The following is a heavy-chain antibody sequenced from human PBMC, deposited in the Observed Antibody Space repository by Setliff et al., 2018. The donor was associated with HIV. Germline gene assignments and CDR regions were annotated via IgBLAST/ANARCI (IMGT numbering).Heavy chain of an antibody. CDR1: GYTFTSYG. V-gene: IGHV7-4-1*02. CDR3: ARDNDDIVVVPAAIPWFDP. D-gene: IGHD2-2*01. J-gene: IGHJ5*02. CDR2: INTNTGNP. Sequence: ASVKVSCKASGYTFTSYGISWVRQAPGQGLEWMGWINTNTGNPTYAQGFTGRFVLSLDTSVSTAYLQISSLKAEDTAVYYCARDNDDIVVVPAAIPWFDPWGQGTLVTVSS.